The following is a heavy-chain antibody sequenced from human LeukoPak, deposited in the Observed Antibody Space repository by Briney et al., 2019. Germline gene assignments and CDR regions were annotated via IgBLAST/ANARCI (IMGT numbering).Heavy chain of an antibody. V-gene: IGHV4-34*01. CDR3: ARPSGYYYDSSGYGDAFDI. J-gene: IGHJ3*02. Sequence: PSETLSLTCAVYGGSFSGYYWSWIRQPPGKGLEGIGEINHSGSTNYNPSLKSRVTISVDTSKNQFSLKLSSVTAADTAVYYCARPSGYYYDSSGYGDAFDIWGQGTMVTVSS. D-gene: IGHD3-22*01. CDR1: GGSFSGYY. CDR2: INHSGST.